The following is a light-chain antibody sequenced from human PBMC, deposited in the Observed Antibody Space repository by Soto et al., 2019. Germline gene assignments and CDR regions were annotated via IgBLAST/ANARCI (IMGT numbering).Light chain of an antibody. J-gene: IGLJ2*01. CDR2: EVS. V-gene: IGLV2-18*02. CDR1: SGDVGSCNR. CDR3: SSYTTSSTLV. Sequence: QSALTQPPSVSGSPGQSVTISCTGTSGDVGSCNRVSWYQQPPGTAPKLMIYEVSNRPSGVPARFSGSKSGNTASLTISGLQAEDEADYYCSSYTTSSTLVFGGGTKLTVL.